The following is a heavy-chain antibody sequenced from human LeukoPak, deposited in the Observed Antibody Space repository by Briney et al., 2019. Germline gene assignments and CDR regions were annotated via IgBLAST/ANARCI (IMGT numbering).Heavy chain of an antibody. J-gene: IGHJ4*02. CDR2: IKSKNDGGTT. CDR3: TPVMVEDRGF. D-gene: IGHD2/OR15-2a*01. CDR1: GFIFNRAW. Sequence: GGSLRLSCAASGFIFNRAWMNWVRQAPGKGPEWVGRIKSKNDGGTTNYGSPVKGRFTISRDDSKNTLYLQMNSLITDDTAIYYCTPVMVEDRGFWGQGTLVTVSS. V-gene: IGHV3-15*01.